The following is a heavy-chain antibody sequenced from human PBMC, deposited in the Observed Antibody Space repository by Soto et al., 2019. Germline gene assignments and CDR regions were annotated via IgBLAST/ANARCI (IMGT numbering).Heavy chain of an antibody. Sequence: PGGSLRLSCTASGITFSNYAMSWVRQAPGKGLEWVSAISGSGGSTYYADSVKGRFTISRDNSKNTLYLQMNSLRADDTAVYYCAKVMVKNWFDPWGQGTPVTVSS. D-gene: IGHD5-18*01. CDR3: AKVMVKNWFDP. CDR2: ISGSGGST. V-gene: IGHV3-23*01. J-gene: IGHJ5*02. CDR1: GITFSNYA.